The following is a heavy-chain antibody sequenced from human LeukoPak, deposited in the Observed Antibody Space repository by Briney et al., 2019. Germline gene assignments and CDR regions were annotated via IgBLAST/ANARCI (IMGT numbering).Heavy chain of an antibody. CDR2: MNPNSGNT. Sequence: ASVKASCKASGYTFTSYDINWVRQATGQGLEWMGWMNPNSGNTGYAQKFQGRVTMTRNTSISTAYMELSSLRSEDTAVYYCARVAYCGGDCYSHAFDIWGQGTMVTVSS. J-gene: IGHJ3*02. CDR3: ARVAYCGGDCYSHAFDI. D-gene: IGHD2-21*02. CDR1: GYTFTSYD. V-gene: IGHV1-8*01.